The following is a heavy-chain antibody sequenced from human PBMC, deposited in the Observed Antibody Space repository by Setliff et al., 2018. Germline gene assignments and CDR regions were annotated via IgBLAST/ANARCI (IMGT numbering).Heavy chain of an antibody. CDR1: GFTSNTYA. Sequence: GGSLRLSCAASGFTSNTYAMSWVRQAPGKGLEWLASINPHGSEKYYADSVKGRFTISRDNAKNSLSLQMNNLRTEDTAVYYCFGAGTCSYWGQGTLVTVSS. J-gene: IGHJ4*02. CDR2: INPHGSEK. CDR3: FGAGTCSY. V-gene: IGHV3-7*01. D-gene: IGHD3-10*01.